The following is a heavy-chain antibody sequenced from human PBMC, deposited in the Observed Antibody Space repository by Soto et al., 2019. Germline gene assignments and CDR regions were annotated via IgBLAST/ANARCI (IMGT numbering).Heavy chain of an antibody. CDR2: IIPILGIA. CDR3: ASITGTMKYYYYGMDV. D-gene: IGHD4-17*01. V-gene: IGHV1-69*02. J-gene: IGHJ6*02. CDR1: GGTFSSYT. Sequence: SVKVSCKASGGTFSSYTISWVRQAPGQGLEWMGRIIPILGIANYAQKFQGRVTITADKSTSTAYMELSSLRSEDTAVYYCASITGTMKYYYYGMDVWGQGTTVTVSS.